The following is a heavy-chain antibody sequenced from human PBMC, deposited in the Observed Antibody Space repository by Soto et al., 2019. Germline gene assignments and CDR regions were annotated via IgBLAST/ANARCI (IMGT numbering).Heavy chain of an antibody. J-gene: IGHJ6*02. V-gene: IGHV4-34*01. CDR3: ARGGPLLRYFDWLSDYYYGMDV. CDR1: GGSFSGYY. CDR2: INHSGST. Sequence: SETLSLTCAVYGGSFSGYYWSWIRQPPGKGLEWIGEINHSGSTNYNPSLKSRVTISVDTSKNQFSLKLSSVTAADTAVYYCARGGPLLRYFDWLSDYYYGMDVWGQGTTVTVSS. D-gene: IGHD3-9*01.